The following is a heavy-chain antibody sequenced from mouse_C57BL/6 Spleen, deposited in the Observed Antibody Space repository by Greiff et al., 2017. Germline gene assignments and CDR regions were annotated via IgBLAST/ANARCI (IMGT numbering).Heavy chain of an antibody. D-gene: IGHD1-1*01. J-gene: IGHJ2*01. Sequence: VQLQQPGAELVRPGSSVKLSCKASGYTFTSYWMHWVKQRPIQGLEWIGNIDPSDSETHYNQKFKDKATLTVDKSSSTAYMQLSSLTSEDSAVYYCALYYGSSPHFDYWGQGTTLTVSS. CDR2: IDPSDSET. CDR3: ALYYGSSPHFDY. CDR1: GYTFTSYW. V-gene: IGHV1-52*01.